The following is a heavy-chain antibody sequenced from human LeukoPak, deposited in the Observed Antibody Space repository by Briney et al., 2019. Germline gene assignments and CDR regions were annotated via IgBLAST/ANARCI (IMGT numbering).Heavy chain of an antibody. J-gene: IGHJ4*02. CDR2: ISGSGGST. Sequence: GGSLRLSCAASGFTFSSYSMNWVRQAPGKGLEWVSAISGSGGSTYYADSVKGRFTISRDNSKNTLYLQMNSLRAEDTAVYYCAKDYDFWSGYYTEAGYFDYWGQGTLVTVSS. CDR1: GFTFSSYS. CDR3: AKDYDFWSGYYTEAGYFDY. V-gene: IGHV3-23*01. D-gene: IGHD3-3*01.